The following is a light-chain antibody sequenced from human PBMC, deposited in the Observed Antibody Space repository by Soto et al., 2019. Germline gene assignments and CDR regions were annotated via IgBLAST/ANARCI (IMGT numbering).Light chain of an antibody. J-gene: IGLJ1*01. CDR1: SSDVGSYNL. CDR2: EGS. CDR3: CSYAGSSTYV. V-gene: IGLV2-23*01. Sequence: SALIQPASVSGSPGQSITISCTGTSSDVGSYNLVSWYQQHPGKAPKLMIYEGSKRPSGVSNRFSGSKSGNTASLTISGLQAEDEADYYCCSYAGSSTYVFGTGTKVTVL.